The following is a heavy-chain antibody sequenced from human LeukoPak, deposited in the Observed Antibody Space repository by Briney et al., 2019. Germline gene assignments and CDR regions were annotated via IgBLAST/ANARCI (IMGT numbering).Heavy chain of an antibody. CDR2: ISGDGGGT. CDR1: GFTFSSYG. V-gene: IGHV3-23*01. J-gene: IGHJ4*02. Sequence: GGSLRLSCAASGFTFSSYGMSWIRQAPGKGLEWVSTISGDGGGTYYADSVKGRFTISRDNSQNTLFLQMNSLRADDTAVYHCAKGGGGYLDYWGQGALVTVSS. CDR3: AKGGGGYLDY.